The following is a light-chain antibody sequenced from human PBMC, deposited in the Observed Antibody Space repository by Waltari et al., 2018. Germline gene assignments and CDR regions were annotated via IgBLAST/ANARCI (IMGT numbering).Light chain of an antibody. V-gene: IGKV3-20*01. CDR3: QHYLRLPVT. CDR1: QSVTSA. J-gene: IGKJ1*01. Sequence: RTSQSVTSALALCQQKPSEAPRLRIDGASNRATGIPDRCSGSGSWTDLSLTISSLEPEDFAVYYCQHYLRLPVTFGQGTKGEVK. CDR2: GAS.